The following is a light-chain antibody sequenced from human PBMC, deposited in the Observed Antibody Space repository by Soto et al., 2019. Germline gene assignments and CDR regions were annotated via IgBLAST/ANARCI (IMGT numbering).Light chain of an antibody. Sequence: QSALTQPASVSGSPGQSITISCTGTSSDVGGYKYVSWYQQHPGKAPKLMIYEVSNRPSGVSYRFSGSKSGSTASLTISGLQAEDEADYYCSSYTTTHTPVVFGGGTKVTVL. CDR1: SSDVGGYKY. V-gene: IGLV2-14*01. CDR3: SSYTTTHTPVV. CDR2: EVS. J-gene: IGLJ2*01.